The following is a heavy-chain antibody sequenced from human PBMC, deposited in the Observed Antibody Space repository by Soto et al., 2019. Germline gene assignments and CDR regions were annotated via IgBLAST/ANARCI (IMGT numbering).Heavy chain of an antibody. V-gene: IGHV4-61*08. D-gene: IGHD6-19*01. Sequence: PSETLSLTCAVSGDSVRSSGYSWSWIRQPPGKGLEWIAYVSSSGTTNYNPSLFSRVIISIDTSKKQFSLTLNSVTAADTAVYYCARGSGLPLAAKPEYFQHWGLGTLVTVSS. CDR3: ARGSGLPLAAKPEYFQH. CDR1: GDSVRSSGYS. J-gene: IGHJ1*01. CDR2: VSSSGTT.